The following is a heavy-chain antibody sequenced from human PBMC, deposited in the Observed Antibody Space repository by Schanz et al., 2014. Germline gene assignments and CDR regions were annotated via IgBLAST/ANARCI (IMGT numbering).Heavy chain of an antibody. CDR2: IQSDGSIT. D-gene: IGHD6-19*01. V-gene: IGHV3-74*01. CDR3: ARSYSSGWYPYYYGMDV. Sequence: EVQLVESGGGVVHPGGSLRLSCAASGFTFSSYWMHWVRQAPGKGLVWVSRIQSDGSITTYADSVKGRFAISRDNAKNTLYLQMNSLRAEDTAVYYCARSYSSGWYPYYYGMDVWGQGTTVTVSS. CDR1: GFTFSSYW. J-gene: IGHJ6*02.